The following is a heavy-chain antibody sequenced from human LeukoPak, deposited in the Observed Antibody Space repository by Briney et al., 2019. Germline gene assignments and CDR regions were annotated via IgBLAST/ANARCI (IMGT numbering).Heavy chain of an antibody. D-gene: IGHD2-2*01. CDR1: GYTFTGYY. CDR3: ARDWGVYCSSTSCRAEDY. V-gene: IGHV1-2*02. Sequence: GAPVKVSCKASGYTFTGYYMHWVRQAPGQGLEWMGWINPNSGGTNYAQKFQGRVTMTKDTSISTAYKELSRLRSDDTAVYYCARDWGVYCSSTSCRAEDYWGQGTLVTVSS. CDR2: INPNSGGT. J-gene: IGHJ4*02.